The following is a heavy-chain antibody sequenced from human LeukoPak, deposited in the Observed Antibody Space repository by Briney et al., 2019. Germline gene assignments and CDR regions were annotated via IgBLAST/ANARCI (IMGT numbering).Heavy chain of an antibody. J-gene: IGHJ6*03. V-gene: IGHV4-38-2*02. CDR2: IYYSGST. CDR3: ARHMGQIVVVPAAMYYYMDV. Sequence: SETLSLTCTVSGYSISSGYYWGWIRQPPGKGLEWIGYIYYSGSTKYNSSLKSRVTISVDTSKNQFSLKLSSVIAADTAVYYCARHMGQIVVVPAAMYYYMDVWGKGTTVTVSS. CDR1: GYSISSGYY. D-gene: IGHD2-2*01.